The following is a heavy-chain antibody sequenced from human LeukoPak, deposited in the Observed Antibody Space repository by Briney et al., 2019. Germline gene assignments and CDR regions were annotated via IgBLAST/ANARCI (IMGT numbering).Heavy chain of an antibody. J-gene: IGHJ5*02. D-gene: IGHD1-26*01. CDR3: ARVTTATPQDHLFDP. CDR2: IIPILGIA. Sequence: SVKVSCKASGGTFSSYAISWVRQAPGQGLEWMGRIIPILGIANYAQTFQGRVTITADKSTSTAYMELSSLRSEDTAVYYCARVTTATPQDHLFDPWGQGTLVTVSS. CDR1: GGTFSSYA. V-gene: IGHV1-69*04.